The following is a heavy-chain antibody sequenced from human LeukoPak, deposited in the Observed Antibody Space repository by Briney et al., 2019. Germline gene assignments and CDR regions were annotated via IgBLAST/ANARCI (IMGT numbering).Heavy chain of an antibody. D-gene: IGHD2-21*02. CDR2: ISSSGGNT. V-gene: IGHV3-23*01. Sequence: PGGSLRLSCTASGFTFSSYAMSWVRQAPGKGLEWVSGISSSGGNTYHADSVKGRFTISRDNSKNTLYLQMNSLRAEDTAVYYCAKDHVVVVTAIRHGYFDYWGQGTLVTVSS. CDR3: AKDHVVVVTAIRHGYFDY. J-gene: IGHJ4*02. CDR1: GFTFSSYA.